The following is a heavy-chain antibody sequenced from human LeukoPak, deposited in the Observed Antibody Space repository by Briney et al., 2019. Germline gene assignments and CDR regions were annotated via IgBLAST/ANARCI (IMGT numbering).Heavy chain of an antibody. J-gene: IGHJ4*02. Sequence: KAGGSLRLSCAASGFTFDDYAMHWVRQAPGKGLEWVSLISGGGTTTYYTDSVKGRFIISRDNSKNSLYLQMNSLRNEDTALYYCVKDYGDTGFPDYWGQGTLVTVSS. V-gene: IGHV3-43*02. D-gene: IGHD4-17*01. CDR1: GFTFDDYA. CDR3: VKDYGDTGFPDY. CDR2: ISGGGTTT.